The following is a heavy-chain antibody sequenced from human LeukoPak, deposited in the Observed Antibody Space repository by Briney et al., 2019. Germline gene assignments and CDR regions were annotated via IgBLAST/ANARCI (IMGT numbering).Heavy chain of an antibody. CDR1: GFIFKKYW. Sequence: GGSLRLSCAASGFIFKKYWMNWVRQVPGKGLECLANIKEDGSETYYADSVKGRFTISRDNSKNTLYLQMNSLRAEDTAVYYCARVGFEKYSSSWWANDYWGQGTLVTVSS. CDR3: ARVGFEKYSSSWWANDY. CDR2: IKEDGSET. V-gene: IGHV3-7*03. D-gene: IGHD6-13*01. J-gene: IGHJ4*02.